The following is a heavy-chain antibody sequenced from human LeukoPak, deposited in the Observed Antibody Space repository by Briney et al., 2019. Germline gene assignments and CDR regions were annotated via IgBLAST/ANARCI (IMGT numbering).Heavy chain of an antibody. Sequence: SVKVSCKASGGTFSSYAISWVRQAPGQGLAWMGGIIPIFGTANYAQKFQGRVTITADESTSTAYMELSSLRSEDTAVYYCAIFSVGGVPRGYSGYDGGRFDYWGQGTLVTVSS. V-gene: IGHV1-69*13. CDR2: IIPIFGTA. D-gene: IGHD5-12*01. CDR1: GGTFSSYA. CDR3: AIFSVGGVPRGYSGYDGGRFDY. J-gene: IGHJ4*02.